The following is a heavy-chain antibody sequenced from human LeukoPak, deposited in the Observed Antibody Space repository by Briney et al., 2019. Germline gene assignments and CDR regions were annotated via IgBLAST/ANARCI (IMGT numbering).Heavy chain of an antibody. CDR3: ARDNVRFGELPN. J-gene: IGHJ4*02. V-gene: IGHV4-59*06. CDR1: GGSINNYY. CDR2: IYYSGST. Sequence: SETLSLTCTVSGGSINNYYWSWIRQHPGKGLEWIGYIYYSGSTYYNPSLKSRVTISVDTSKNQFSPKLSSVTAADTAVYYCARDNVRFGELPNWGQGTLVTVSS. D-gene: IGHD3-16*01.